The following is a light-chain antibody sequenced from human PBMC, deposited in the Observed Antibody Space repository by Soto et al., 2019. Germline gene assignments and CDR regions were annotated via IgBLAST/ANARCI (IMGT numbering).Light chain of an antibody. Sequence: EIVLTQSPGTLSLSPGERATLSCRASQSVSSSHLAWYQQKPGQAPRLLIYGASSRATGIPDRFSGSASVTDFTLTISRLEPEDFAVYYCQQYGSSPPITFGQGTRLEIK. CDR2: GAS. CDR3: QQYGSSPPIT. V-gene: IGKV3-20*01. J-gene: IGKJ5*01. CDR1: QSVSSSH.